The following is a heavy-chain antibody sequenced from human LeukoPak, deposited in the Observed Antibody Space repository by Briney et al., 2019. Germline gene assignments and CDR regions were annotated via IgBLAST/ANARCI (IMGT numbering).Heavy chain of an antibody. CDR2: ISYDGSNK. D-gene: IGHD2-2*02. V-gene: IGHV3-30*03. CDR1: GFTFSSYG. J-gene: IGHJ3*02. Sequence: GGSLRLSCAASGFTFSSYGMHWVRQAPGKGLEWVAVISYDGSNKYYAGSVKGRFTISRDNSKNTLYLQMNSLRAEDTAVYYCATNTAFDIWGQGTMVTVSS. CDR3: ATNTAFDI.